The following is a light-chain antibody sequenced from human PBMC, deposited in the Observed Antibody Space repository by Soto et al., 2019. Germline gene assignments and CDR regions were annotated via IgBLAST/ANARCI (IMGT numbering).Light chain of an antibody. CDR3: QQYDNWPIT. J-gene: IGKJ5*01. CDR2: AAS. Sequence: EVVMTQSPATLSVSAGERATLSCRASQSVGSNVAWFQQKPGQAPSLLIYAASTRATGIPARFSGSGSGTEFTLTISSLQSEDFAVYYCQQYDNWPITFGQGTRLEIK. CDR1: QSVGSN. V-gene: IGKV3-15*01.